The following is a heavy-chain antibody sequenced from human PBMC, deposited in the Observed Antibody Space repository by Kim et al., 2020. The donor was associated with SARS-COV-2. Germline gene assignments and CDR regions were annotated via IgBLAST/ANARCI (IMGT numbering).Heavy chain of an antibody. CDR1: GFTFSNYW. Sequence: GGSLRLSCAVSGFTFSNYWMSWVRQAPGKGLEWVANIKQHGNEKHYVDSVKGRFTISGDNAKKSLYLQMNSLRAEDTAVYYCARYNSRNYGMDVWGQGTTVTVS. V-gene: IGHV3-7*03. D-gene: IGHD6-13*01. CDR3: ARYNSRNYGMDV. J-gene: IGHJ6*02. CDR2: IKQHGNEK.